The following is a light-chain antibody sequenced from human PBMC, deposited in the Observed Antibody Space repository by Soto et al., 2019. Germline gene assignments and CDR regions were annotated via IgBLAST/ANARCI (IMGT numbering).Light chain of an antibody. Sequence: EIMLTQSPTTLSLSPGERATLSCRASQSVSSYLAWYQQKPGQAPRLLIYDASNRATGIPARFSGSGSGTDFTLTISRLEPEDFAVYYCQQYGSSRPFGQGTNVAI. CDR1: QSVSSY. CDR2: DAS. CDR3: QQYGSSRP. V-gene: IGKV3-20*01. J-gene: IGKJ1*01.